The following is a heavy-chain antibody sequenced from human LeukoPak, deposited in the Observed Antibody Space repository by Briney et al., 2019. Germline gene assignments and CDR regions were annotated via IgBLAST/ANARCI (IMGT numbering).Heavy chain of an antibody. D-gene: IGHD2-8*02. CDR1: GFTFSSYA. CDR2: ISYDGSNK. CDR3: ARKRTTGWFDP. J-gene: IGHJ5*02. Sequence: PGRSLRLSCAASGFTFSSYAMHWVRQAPGKGLEWVAVISYDGSNKYYADSVKGRFTISRDNSKNTLYLQMNSLRAEDTAVYYCARKRTTGWFDPWGQGTLVTVSS. V-gene: IGHV3-30*04.